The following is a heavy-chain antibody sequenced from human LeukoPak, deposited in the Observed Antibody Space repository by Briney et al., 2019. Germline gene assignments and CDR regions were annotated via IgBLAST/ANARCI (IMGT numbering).Heavy chain of an antibody. V-gene: IGHV3-30-3*01. D-gene: IGHD3-3*01. J-gene: IGHJ4*02. CDR3: ARGSARGGGPIRFLESYPFDY. CDR2: ISYDGSNK. Sequence: QTGGSLRLSCAASGFTCSSYARHWVRQAPGKGLEWVAVISYDGSNKYYADSVKGRFTISRDNSKNPLYLQMNSLRAEDTAVYYSARGSARGGGPIRFLESYPFDYWGQGTLVTVSS. CDR1: GFTCSSYA.